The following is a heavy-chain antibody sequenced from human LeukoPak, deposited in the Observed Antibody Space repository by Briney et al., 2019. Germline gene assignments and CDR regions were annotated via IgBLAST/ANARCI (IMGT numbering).Heavy chain of an antibody. D-gene: IGHD2-21*01. CDR2: INPTTGST. J-gene: IGHJ3*02. Sequence: GASVKVSCKASGYTFTNFYLHWVRQAPGQGLEWMGIINPTTGSTTYAQKFQGRVTVTRDMSTSTVYMELSSLRSEDTAVYFCARDLIPQSIGMRAFDIWGQGTMVTASS. V-gene: IGHV1-46*01. CDR1: GYTFTNFY. CDR3: ARDLIPQSIGMRAFDI.